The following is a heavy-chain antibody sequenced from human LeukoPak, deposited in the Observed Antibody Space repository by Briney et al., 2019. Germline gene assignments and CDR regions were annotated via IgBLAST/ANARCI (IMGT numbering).Heavy chain of an antibody. CDR2: IIPIFGTA. D-gene: IGHD3-9*01. CDR1: GGTFSSYA. V-gene: IGHV1-69*13. Sequence: GASVKVSCKASGGTFSSYAISWVRQAPGQGLEWMGGIIPIFGTANYAQKFQGRVTITADESTSTAYMELSSLRSEDTAVYYCARESDYDILTGYSYDAFDIWGQGTMVTVSS. J-gene: IGHJ3*02. CDR3: ARESDYDILTGYSYDAFDI.